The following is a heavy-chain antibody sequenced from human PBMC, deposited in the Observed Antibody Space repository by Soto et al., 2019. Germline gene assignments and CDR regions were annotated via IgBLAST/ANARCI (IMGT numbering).Heavy chain of an antibody. CDR1: GFTFSSYA. CDR3: ARDLVGGTGYSSGWYYYYYYGMDV. J-gene: IGHJ6*02. V-gene: IGHV3-30-3*01. CDR2: ISYDGSNK. Sequence: GGSLRLSCAASGFTFSSYAMHWVRQAPGKGLEWVAVISYDGSNKYYADSVKGRFTISRDNSKNTLYLQMNSLRAEDTAVYYCARDLVGGTGYSSGWYYYYYYGMDVWGQGTTVTVSS. D-gene: IGHD6-19*01.